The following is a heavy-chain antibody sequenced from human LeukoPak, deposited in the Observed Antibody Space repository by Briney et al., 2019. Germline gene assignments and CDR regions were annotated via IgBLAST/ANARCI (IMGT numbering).Heavy chain of an antibody. D-gene: IGHD5-12*01. CDR1: GFTFSSYG. CDR3: ATLPRGPTGYVGYGGEDY. V-gene: IGHV3-30*03. Sequence: GGSLRLSCAASGFTFSSYGMHWVRQAPGKGLEWVAVISYDGSNKYYADSVKGRFTISRDNFKNTLYLRMNGLRAEDTAVYYCATLPRGPTGYVGYGGEDYWGQGTLVTVSS. J-gene: IGHJ4*02. CDR2: ISYDGSNK.